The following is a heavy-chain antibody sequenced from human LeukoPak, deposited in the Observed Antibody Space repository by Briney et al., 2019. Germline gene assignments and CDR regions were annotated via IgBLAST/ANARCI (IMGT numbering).Heavy chain of an antibody. V-gene: IGHV4-30-4*08. CDR3: ARAPASGDY. Sequence: SETLSLTCTVSGGSISSGDYYWSWIRQPPGKGLEWIGYIYYSGSTYYNPSLKSQVTISVDTPKNQFSQKLSSVTPADPAVHSCARAPASGDYWGQGTLVTVSS. CDR2: IYYSGST. J-gene: IGHJ4*02. CDR1: GGSISSGDYY.